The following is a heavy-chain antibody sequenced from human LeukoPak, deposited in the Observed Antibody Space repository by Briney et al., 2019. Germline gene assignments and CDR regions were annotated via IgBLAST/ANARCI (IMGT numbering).Heavy chain of an antibody. D-gene: IGHD3-10*01. V-gene: IGHV4-38-2*02. Sequence: SETLSLTCTVSVYSISSGYYWGWIRQPPGKGLEWIGSIYHSGGTYYNPSLKSRVTISVDTSKNQFSLKLSSVTAADTAVYYCARGGALWFGEMEAFDIWGQGTMVTVSS. J-gene: IGHJ3*02. CDR1: VYSISSGYY. CDR2: IYHSGGT. CDR3: ARGGALWFGEMEAFDI.